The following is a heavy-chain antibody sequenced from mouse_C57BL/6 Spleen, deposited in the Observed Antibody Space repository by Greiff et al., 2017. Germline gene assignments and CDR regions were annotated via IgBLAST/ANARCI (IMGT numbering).Heavy chain of an antibody. CDR1: GYTFTSYW. J-gene: IGHJ2*01. CDR2: IDPSDSGT. V-gene: IGHV1-52*01. CDR3: ARRASSYSGFFDY. D-gene: IGHD1-1*01. Sequence: VQLQEPGAELVRPGSSVKLSCKASGYTFTSYWMHWVKQRPIQGLEWIGNIDPSDSGTHYNQKFKDKATLTVDKSSSTAYMQLSSLTSEDSAVYECARRASSYSGFFDYWGQGTTLTVSS.